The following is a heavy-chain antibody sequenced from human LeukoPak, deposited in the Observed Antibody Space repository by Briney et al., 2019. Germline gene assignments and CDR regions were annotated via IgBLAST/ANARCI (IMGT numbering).Heavy chain of an antibody. CDR3: ARGSLGRGWLYDS. J-gene: IGHJ4*02. CDR2: INQDGSET. V-gene: IGHV3-7*05. D-gene: IGHD7-27*01. Sequence: PGGSLRLSCAASGFTFGSHWMTWVRQAPGKGLEWVANINQDGSETYYVDSVKGRFTISRDNTKNSLYLQMNQLRAEDTAVFYCARGSLGRGWLYDSWGQGTPISVSS. CDR1: GFTFGSHW.